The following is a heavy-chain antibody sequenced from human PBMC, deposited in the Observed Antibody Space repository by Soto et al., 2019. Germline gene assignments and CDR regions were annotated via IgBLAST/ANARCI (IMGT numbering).Heavy chain of an antibody. CDR3: ARGSYYDSSGYYLFGYFDY. V-gene: IGHV4-31*03. J-gene: IGHJ4*02. Sequence: SETLSLTCTVSGGSISSGGYYWSWIRQHPGKGLEWIGYIYYSGSTYYNPSLKSRVTISVDTSKNQFSLKLSSVTAADTAVYYCARGSYYDSSGYYLFGYFDYWGQGTLVTVSS. CDR1: GGSISSGGYY. D-gene: IGHD3-22*01. CDR2: IYYSGST.